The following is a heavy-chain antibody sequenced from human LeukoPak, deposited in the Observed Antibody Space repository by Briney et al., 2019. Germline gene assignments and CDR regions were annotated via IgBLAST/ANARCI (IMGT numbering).Heavy chain of an antibody. J-gene: IGHJ3*02. V-gene: IGHV1-69*08. CDR2: IIPILGTA. Sequence: SVKVSCKASGNTFNTQTFSWVRQAPGQGLEWVGRIIPILGTANNAQEFQGRVTITADKSTSTVYMELSSLRSEDTAVYYCAILDLYDSSGTEVFDIWGQGTIVTVSS. CDR1: GNTFNTQT. D-gene: IGHD3-22*01. CDR3: AILDLYDSSGTEVFDI.